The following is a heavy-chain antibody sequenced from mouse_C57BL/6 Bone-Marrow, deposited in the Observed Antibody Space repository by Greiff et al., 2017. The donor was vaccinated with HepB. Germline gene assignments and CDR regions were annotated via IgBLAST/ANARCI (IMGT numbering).Heavy chain of an antibody. CDR2: INPYNGGT. Sequence: VQLQQSGPVLVKPGASAKMSCKASGYTFTDYYMNWVKQSHGKSLEWIGVINPYNGGTSYNQKFKGKATLTVDKSSSTAYMELYSLTSEDSAVYYCARGYYYGRFAYWGQGTLVTVSA. CDR1: GYTFTDYY. D-gene: IGHD1-1*01. CDR3: ARGYYYGRFAY. J-gene: IGHJ3*01. V-gene: IGHV1-19*01.